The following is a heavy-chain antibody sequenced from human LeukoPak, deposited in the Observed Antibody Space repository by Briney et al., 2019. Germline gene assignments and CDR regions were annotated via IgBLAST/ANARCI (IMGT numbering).Heavy chain of an antibody. CDR2: IYYSGST. CDR1: GGSISSGDYY. D-gene: IGHD1-14*01. V-gene: IGHV4-30-4*01. J-gene: IGHJ3*02. CDR3: ARGYDPDAFDI. Sequence: SETLSLTCTVSGGSISSGDYYWSWIRQPPGKGLEWIGYIYYSGSTYYNPSLKSRVTISVDRSKNQFSLKLSSVTAADTAVYYCARGYDPDAFDIWGQGTMVTVSS.